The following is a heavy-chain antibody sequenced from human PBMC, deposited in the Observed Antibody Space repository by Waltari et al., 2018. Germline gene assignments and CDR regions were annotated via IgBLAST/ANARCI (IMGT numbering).Heavy chain of an antibody. CDR2: IRYDGSNK. J-gene: IGHJ4*02. Sequence: QVQLVESGGGVVQPGGSLRLSCAASGFTFSSYGMHWVRQAPGKGLEWVAFIRYDGSNKYYADSVNGRFTISRDNSKNTLYLQMNSLRAEDTAVYYCAIYCSGGSCYDYWGQGTLVTVSS. CDR1: GFTFSSYG. D-gene: IGHD2-15*01. V-gene: IGHV3-30*02. CDR3: AIYCSGGSCYDY.